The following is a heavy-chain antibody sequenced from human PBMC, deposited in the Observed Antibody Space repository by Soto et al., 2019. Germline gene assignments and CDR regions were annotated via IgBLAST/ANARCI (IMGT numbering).Heavy chain of an antibody. CDR3: ARTYDGSGPNSGGYAFDI. D-gene: IGHD3-22*01. J-gene: IGHJ3*02. CDR1: GGSISSSY. V-gene: IGHV4-59*01. Sequence: SETLSLTCTVSGGSISSSYWSWIRQPPGKGLEWIGYVYNSGGTNYNPSLKSRVTISVDTSKNQFSLKLSSVTAADTAVYYCARTYDGSGPNSGGYAFDIWGQGTMVTVSS. CDR2: VYNSGGT.